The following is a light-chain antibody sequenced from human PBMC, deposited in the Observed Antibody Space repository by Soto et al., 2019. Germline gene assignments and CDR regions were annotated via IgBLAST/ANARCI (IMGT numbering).Light chain of an antibody. V-gene: IGKV1-33*01. J-gene: IGKJ5*01. Sequence: DIQLTQSPSTLSAVVGDRVTITCRASQSINVWLAWYQHKPGKAPKLLIYDASDLETGVPSRFSGSGSGTGFTFTISSLQPEDFATYYCQQYESLPLTFGQGTRLEIK. CDR3: QQYESLPLT. CDR2: DAS. CDR1: QSINVW.